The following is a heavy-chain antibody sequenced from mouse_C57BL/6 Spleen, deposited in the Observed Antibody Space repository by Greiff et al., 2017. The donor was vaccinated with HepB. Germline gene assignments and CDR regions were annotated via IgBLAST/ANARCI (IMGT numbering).Heavy chain of an antibody. Sequence: EVQVVESGPGLVKPSQSLSLTCSVTGYSITSGYFWNWIRQFPGNKLEWMGYISYDGSNNYNPSLKNRISITRDTSKNQFFLKLNSVTTEDTATYYCARGPAPDFDYWGQGTTLTVSS. V-gene: IGHV3-6*01. CDR3: ARGPAPDFDY. J-gene: IGHJ2*01. CDR1: GYSITSGYF. CDR2: ISYDGSN.